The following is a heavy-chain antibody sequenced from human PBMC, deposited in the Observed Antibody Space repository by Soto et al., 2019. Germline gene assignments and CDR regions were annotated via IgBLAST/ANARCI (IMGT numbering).Heavy chain of an antibody. V-gene: IGHV2-5*02. Sequence: QITLKESGPPLVKPTQTLTLTCTFSGFSLSTSGVGVGWIRQPPGKALEWLALIYWDDDKRYSPSLKSRLTITNDTPTTQVVLTMTTTDPVDTATYHCAPSDLTRLTMVRGARRDAVDIWRHGTLVTVSA. J-gene: IGHJ3*02. CDR3: APSDLTRLTMVRGARRDAVDI. D-gene: IGHD3-10*01. CDR1: GFSLSTSGVG. CDR2: IYWDDDK.